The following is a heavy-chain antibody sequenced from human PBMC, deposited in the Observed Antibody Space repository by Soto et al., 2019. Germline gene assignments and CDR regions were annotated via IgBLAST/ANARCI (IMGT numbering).Heavy chain of an antibody. CDR1: GGTFSSYA. Sequence: ASVKVSCKASGGTFSSYAISWVRQAPGQGLEWMGGIIPIFGTANYAQKFQGRVTITADESTSTAYMELSSLRSEGTDVYYCARGQAVAAHDYWGQGTLVPVSS. CDR3: ARGQAVAAHDY. D-gene: IGHD6-19*01. CDR2: IIPIFGTA. V-gene: IGHV1-69*13. J-gene: IGHJ4*02.